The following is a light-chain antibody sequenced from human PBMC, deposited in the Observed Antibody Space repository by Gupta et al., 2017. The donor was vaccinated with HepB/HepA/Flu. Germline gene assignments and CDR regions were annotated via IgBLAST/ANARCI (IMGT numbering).Light chain of an antibody. J-gene: IGLJ2*01. CDR1: SSDVGGYSY. Sequence: QSALTQPASVSGSPGQSITISCTGTSSDVGGYSYVSWYQQHPGKAPKLMIYDVSNRPSGVSNRFSGSKSGNTASLTISGLQAEDVADYYCSSYTSSSTVVFGGGTKLTVL. CDR3: SSYTSSSTVV. V-gene: IGLV2-14*03. CDR2: DVS.